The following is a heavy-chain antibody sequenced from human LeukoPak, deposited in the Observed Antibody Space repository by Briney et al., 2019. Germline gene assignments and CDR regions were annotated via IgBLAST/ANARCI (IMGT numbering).Heavy chain of an antibody. CDR1: GGSISSSSYY. CDR3: ARDHRYDSSGYLY. D-gene: IGHD3-22*01. J-gene: IGHJ4*02. Sequence: SETLSLTCTVSGGSISSSSYYWGWIRQPPGKGLEWIGSIYYSGSTYYNPSLKSRVTISVDTSKNQFSLKLSSVTAADTAVYYCARDHRYDSSGYLYWSQGTLVTVSS. CDR2: IYYSGST. V-gene: IGHV4-39*07.